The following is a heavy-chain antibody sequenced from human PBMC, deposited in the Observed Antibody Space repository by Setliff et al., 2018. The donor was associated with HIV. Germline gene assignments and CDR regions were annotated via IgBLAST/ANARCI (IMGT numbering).Heavy chain of an antibody. Sequence: SETLSLTCTVSRASISSHNYYWGWIRQSPGKGLEWIASIRSSGDTYYNPSLQSRVIISVDTSNNQISLKLTSVTAADTAVYYCTIPASSLAPNWGRGTQVTVSA. CDR3: TIPASSLAPN. CDR2: IRSSGDT. V-gene: IGHV4-39*01. CDR1: RASISSHNYY. J-gene: IGHJ4*02.